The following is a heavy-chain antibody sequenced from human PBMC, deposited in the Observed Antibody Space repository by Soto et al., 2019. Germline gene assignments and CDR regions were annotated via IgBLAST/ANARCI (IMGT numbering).Heavy chain of an antibody. Sequence: EVQLVESGGGLVQPGGSLRLSCAASGFTFSSYWMSWVRQAPGKGLEWVANIKQDGSEKYYVDSVKGRFTISRDNAKNSLYLQMNSLRAEDTAVYYCAREGLSGSSTSSYYYYYYMDVWGKGTTVTVPS. CDR3: AREGLSGSSTSSYYYYYYMDV. J-gene: IGHJ6*03. D-gene: IGHD2-2*01. CDR1: GFTFSSYW. V-gene: IGHV3-7*01. CDR2: IKQDGSEK.